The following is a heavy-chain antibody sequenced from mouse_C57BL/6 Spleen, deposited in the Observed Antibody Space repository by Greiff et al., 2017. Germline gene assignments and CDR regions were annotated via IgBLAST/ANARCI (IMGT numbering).Heavy chain of an antibody. CDR3: ARSDGYDWYFDV. J-gene: IGHJ1*03. Sequence: VQLQESGAELVKPGASVKISCKASGYAFSSYWMNWVKQRPGKGLEWIGQIYPGDGDTNYNGKFKGKATLTADKSSSTAYMQLSSLTSEDSAVYFCARSDGYDWYFDVGGTGTTVTVSS. CDR1: GYAFSSYW. CDR2: IYPGDGDT. V-gene: IGHV1-80*01. D-gene: IGHD2-2*01.